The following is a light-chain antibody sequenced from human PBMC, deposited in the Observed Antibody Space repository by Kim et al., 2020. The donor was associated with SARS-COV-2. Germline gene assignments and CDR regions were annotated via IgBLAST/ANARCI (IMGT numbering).Light chain of an antibody. V-gene: IGLV2-11*01. CDR1: SSDVGSHNY. CDR2: VVS. Sequence: PCESVTVSCTETSSDVGSHNYVSLYQHHQGNAPKLMIDVVSKRPSGVPVRFSGSKSGNTASLTISGLQAEDEADYYCCSYAGSFYVFGTGTKVTVL. CDR3: CSYAGSFYV. J-gene: IGLJ1*01.